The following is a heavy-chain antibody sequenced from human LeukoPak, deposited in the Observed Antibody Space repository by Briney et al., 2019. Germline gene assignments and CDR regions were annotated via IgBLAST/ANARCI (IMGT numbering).Heavy chain of an antibody. Sequence: SEPLSLTCTVSGGSISSSSYYWGWIRKPPGKGLEWIGRIYYSGSTYYNPSLKSRVTISVDTSKNQFSLKLSSVTAADTAVYYCARQRFRGYYDSSGSRANGFDPWGQGTLVTVSS. V-gene: IGHV4-39*01. J-gene: IGHJ5*02. CDR2: IYYSGST. CDR1: GGSISSSSYY. CDR3: ARQRFRGYYDSSGSRANGFDP. D-gene: IGHD3-22*01.